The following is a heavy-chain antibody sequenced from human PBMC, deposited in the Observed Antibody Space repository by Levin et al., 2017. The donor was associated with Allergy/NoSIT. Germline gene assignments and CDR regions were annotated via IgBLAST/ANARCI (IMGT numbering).Heavy chain of an antibody. D-gene: IGHD7-27*01. V-gene: IGHV4-39*01. J-gene: IGHJ5*02. CDR3: ARFPKPGWFDP. Sequence: SETLSLTCTVSGGSITTNSAYWAWIRQPPGKGLEWLGTLYYTGDTYYNSSLKSRLIMSVDTSKNQFSLSLSSVTASDTSIYYCARFPKPGWFDPWGQGTLVTVSS. CDR1: GGSITTNSAY. CDR2: LYYTGDT.